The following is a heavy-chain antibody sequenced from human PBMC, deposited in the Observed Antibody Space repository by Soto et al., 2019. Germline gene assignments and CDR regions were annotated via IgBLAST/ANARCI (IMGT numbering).Heavy chain of an antibody. D-gene: IGHD2-2*01. Sequence: QSQTLSLTCAISGDSVSSNSAAWNWIRQSPSRGLEWLGRTYYRSKWYNDYAVSVKSRITINPDTSKNQFSLQLNSVTPEDTAVYYCARTLRVVVVPAAKSQTNWFDPWGQGTLVTVSS. CDR1: GDSVSSNSAA. CDR3: ARTLRVVVVPAAKSQTNWFDP. V-gene: IGHV6-1*01. CDR2: TYYRSKWYN. J-gene: IGHJ5*02.